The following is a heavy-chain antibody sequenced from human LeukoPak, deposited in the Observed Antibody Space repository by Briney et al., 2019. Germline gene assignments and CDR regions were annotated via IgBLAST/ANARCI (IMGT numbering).Heavy chain of an antibody. J-gene: IGHJ4*02. CDR2: ISYDGSNK. D-gene: IGHD3-22*01. V-gene: IGHV3-30-3*01. CDR1: GFTFSSYA. CDR3: ARGGYYDSSGYYYAFDY. Sequence: PGGSLRLSCAASGFTFSSYAIHWVRQAPGKGLEWVAVISYDGSNKYYADSVKGRFTISRDNSKNTLYLQMNSLRAEDTAVYYCARGGYYDSSGYYYAFDYWGQGTLVTVSS.